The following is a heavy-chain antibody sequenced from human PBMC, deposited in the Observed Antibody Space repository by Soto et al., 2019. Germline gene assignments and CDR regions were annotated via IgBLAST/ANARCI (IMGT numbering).Heavy chain of an antibody. CDR2: ISYGGTT. CDR3: SRGILV. CDR1: GGSMNSGGYC. J-gene: IGHJ4*02. D-gene: IGHD2-15*01. V-gene: IGHV4-31*03. Sequence: QVQLQESGPGLVKPSQTLSLTCTVSGGSMNSGGYCWSWIRQHPGEGLEWIGCISYGGTTSYNPSLKSRVILSLDTSKTQFSLKLTSVTAAATAVYYCSRGILVWGQGTLITVSS.